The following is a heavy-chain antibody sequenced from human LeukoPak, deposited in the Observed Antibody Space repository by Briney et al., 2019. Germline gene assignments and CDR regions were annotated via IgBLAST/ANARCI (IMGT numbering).Heavy chain of an antibody. D-gene: IGHD3-22*01. Sequence: GGSLRLSCAASGFTFSSYAMSWVRQAPGKGLEWVSYISSSSSTIYYADSVKGRFTISRDNAKNPLYLQMNSLRAEDTAVYYCARDRTPAGYYLDGSVDYFDYWGQGTLVTVSS. CDR1: GFTFSSYA. J-gene: IGHJ4*02. CDR3: ARDRTPAGYYLDGSVDYFDY. CDR2: ISSSSSTI. V-gene: IGHV3-48*01.